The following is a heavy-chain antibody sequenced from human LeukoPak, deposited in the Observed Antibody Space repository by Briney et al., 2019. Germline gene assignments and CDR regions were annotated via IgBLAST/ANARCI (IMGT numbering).Heavy chain of an antibody. CDR1: GGSISSYY. J-gene: IGHJ4*02. V-gene: IGHV4-59*08. Sequence: PSETLSLTCTVSGGSISSYYWSWIWQPPGKGLEWIGHIYYSGSTNYNPSLKSRVTISVDTSKNQFSLKLSSVTAADTAVYYCARLEGYYYDSSGLDYWGQGTLVTVSS. CDR2: IYYSGST. D-gene: IGHD3-22*01. CDR3: ARLEGYYYDSSGLDY.